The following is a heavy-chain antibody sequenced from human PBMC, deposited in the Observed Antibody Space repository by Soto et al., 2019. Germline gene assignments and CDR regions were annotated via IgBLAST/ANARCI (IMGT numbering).Heavy chain of an antibody. J-gene: IGHJ6*02. CDR1: GFTFSSYS. Sequence: EVQLVESGGGLVQPGGSLRLSCVASGFTFSSYSMNWVRQAPGKGLEWVSYISSSSSTIYYADSVKGRFTISRDNAKNSLYLQMNSLRAEDTAVYYCAREGYYYDSRPKYGMDVWGQGTTVTVSS. D-gene: IGHD3-22*01. CDR2: ISSSSSTI. CDR3: AREGYYYDSRPKYGMDV. V-gene: IGHV3-48*01.